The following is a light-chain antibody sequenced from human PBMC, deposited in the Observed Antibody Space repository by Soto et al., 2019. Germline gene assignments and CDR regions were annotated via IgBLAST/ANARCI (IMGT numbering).Light chain of an antibody. CDR1: TNDIGAYDY. CDR2: EVT. Sequence: QSVLTQPASVSESPGQSITISCTGTTNDIGAYDYVSWYQQHPGKAPKLLIYEVTHRPSGVSPRFSASKSASTASLTISGLQADDEAHYYCSSYATTRSVVFGGGTQLTVL. J-gene: IGLJ2*01. V-gene: IGLV2-14*01. CDR3: SSYATTRSVV.